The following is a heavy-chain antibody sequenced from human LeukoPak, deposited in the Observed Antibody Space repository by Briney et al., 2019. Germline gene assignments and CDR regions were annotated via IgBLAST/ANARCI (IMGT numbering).Heavy chain of an antibody. CDR1: GFTFSTYA. V-gene: IGHV3-23*01. CDR3: ARSAVGTSCCTAVDY. CDR2: ISTSGDRT. D-gene: IGHD1-26*01. Sequence: GGSLRLSCAASGFTFSTYAMTWVRQAPGKGLEWVSGISTSGDRTYYADSVKGRFTISRDNSKNTLYLKMNSLRAEDTAEYYCARSAVGTSCCTAVDYWGQGTLVTVSS. J-gene: IGHJ4*02.